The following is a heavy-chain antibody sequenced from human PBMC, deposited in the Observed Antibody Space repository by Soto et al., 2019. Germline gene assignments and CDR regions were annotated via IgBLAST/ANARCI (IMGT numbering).Heavy chain of an antibody. Sequence: GGSLRLSCAASGFTFSGSAMHWVRQASGKGLEWVGRIRSKANNYATVYAASVKGRFTISRDDSKNTAYLQMNSLKTEDTAVYYCTIYLADNWNYRNYFDYWGQGTLVTVSS. V-gene: IGHV3-73*01. D-gene: IGHD1-1*01. CDR1: GFTFSGSA. CDR2: IRSKANNYAT. J-gene: IGHJ4*02. CDR3: TIYLADNWNYRNYFDY.